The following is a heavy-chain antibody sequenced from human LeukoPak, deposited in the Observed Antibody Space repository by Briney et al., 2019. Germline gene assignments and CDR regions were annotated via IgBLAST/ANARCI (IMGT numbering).Heavy chain of an antibody. J-gene: IGHJ4*02. Sequence: SQTLSLTCTVSGGFISSGTYYWSWIRQPAGKGLEWIGRIYTSGSTNYNPSLKSRVTISVDTSKNQFSLKLSSVTAADTAVYYCAIMITFGGVIVRDHWGQGTLVTVSS. CDR1: GGFISSGTYY. V-gene: IGHV4-61*02. CDR3: AIMITFGGVIVRDH. CDR2: IYTSGST. D-gene: IGHD3-16*02.